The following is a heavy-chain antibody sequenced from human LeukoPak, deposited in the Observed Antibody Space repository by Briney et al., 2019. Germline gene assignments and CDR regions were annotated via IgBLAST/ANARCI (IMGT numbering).Heavy chain of an antibody. CDR2: INPDGNNK. D-gene: IGHD2-15*01. J-gene: IGHJ4*02. V-gene: IGHV3-30*02. CDR1: GLTFSSSW. Sequence: GGSLRLSCAVSGLTFSSSWMDWVRQAPGKGLEWVASINPDGNNKYYADSVKGRFTISRDNSKNTLFLQMNSLRAEDTAVYYCAKGVDYCSGGSCPADYWGPGTLVTVSS. CDR3: AKGVDYCSGGSCPADY.